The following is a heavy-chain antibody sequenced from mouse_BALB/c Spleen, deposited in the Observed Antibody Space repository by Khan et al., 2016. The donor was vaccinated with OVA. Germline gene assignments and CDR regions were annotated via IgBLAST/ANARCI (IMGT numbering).Heavy chain of an antibody. CDR1: GYTFIAYW. Sequence: QVQLQQSGAELAKPGASVKMSCKASGYTFIAYWVHWVKQRPGQGQEWIGYIDPSTDYTVYNQRFKDKATLTTDKSSSTAYMQLSSLTSEDSAVYDCARRGLYGIFAYGGQGTLVTVSA. CDR3: ARRGLYGIFAY. D-gene: IGHD2-1*01. CDR2: IDPSTDYT. J-gene: IGHJ3*01. V-gene: IGHV1-7*01.